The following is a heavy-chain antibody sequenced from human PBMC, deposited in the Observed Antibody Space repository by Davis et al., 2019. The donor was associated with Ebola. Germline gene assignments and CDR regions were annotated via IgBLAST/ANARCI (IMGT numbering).Heavy chain of an antibody. CDR2: IDPTDSYT. J-gene: IGHJ6*02. CDR1: GYSFTSYC. CDR3: ARPSYYYYGMDV. Sequence: KISCKGSGYSFTSYCSGWVRQMPGKGLEWMGRIDPTDSYTNYSPSFQGHVTISADKSISTAYLQWSSLKASDTAMYYCARPSYYYYGMDVWGQGTTVTVSS. V-gene: IGHV5-10-1*01.